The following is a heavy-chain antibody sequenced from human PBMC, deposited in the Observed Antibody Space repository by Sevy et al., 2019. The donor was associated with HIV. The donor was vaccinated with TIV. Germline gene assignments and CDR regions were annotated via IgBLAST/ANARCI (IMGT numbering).Heavy chain of an antibody. CDR1: GYTLSDLP. D-gene: IGHD3-22*01. J-gene: IGHJ4*02. V-gene: IGHV1-24*01. Sequence: ASVKVSCKVSGYTLSDLPMYWVRQAPGKGLAWMGGFDPEDGETIYAQKFQGRVTMTEDTSTDTAYMELSSLTSEDTAVYYCATMDYYYDTSGYSSGDYWGQGTLVTVSS. CDR2: FDPEDGET. CDR3: ATMDYYYDTSGYSSGDY.